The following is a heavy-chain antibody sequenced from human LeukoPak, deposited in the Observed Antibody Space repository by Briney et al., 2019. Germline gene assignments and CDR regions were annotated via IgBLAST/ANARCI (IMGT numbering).Heavy chain of an antibody. D-gene: IGHD6-13*01. CDR3: AKEAAGTLDP. Sequence: PGRSLRLSCAASGLNFSNYGMPWVRQAPGKGLEWVALIWYDGSNKYYADSVKGRFTISRDNSKNTLYLQMNSLRAEDTAVYYCAKEAAGTLDPWGQGTLVTVSS. J-gene: IGHJ5*02. CDR1: GLNFSNYG. CDR2: IWYDGSNK. V-gene: IGHV3-33*06.